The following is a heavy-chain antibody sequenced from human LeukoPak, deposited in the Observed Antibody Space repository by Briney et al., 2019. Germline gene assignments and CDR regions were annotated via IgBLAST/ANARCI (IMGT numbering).Heavy chain of an antibody. V-gene: IGHV3-23*01. D-gene: IGHD3-10*01. CDR3: AKGPRFILFGGPSHFDY. CDR2: ISGSAGST. CDR1: ALTFSNYA. J-gene: IGHJ4*02. Sequence: GGSLRLSCAADALTFSNYAMTWVRQAPGKGLEWISAISGSAGSTYYADSVKGRFTISRDNSKNTLYLQMNSLRAEDTAVYCCAKGPRFILFGGPSHFDYWGQGTLVTVSS.